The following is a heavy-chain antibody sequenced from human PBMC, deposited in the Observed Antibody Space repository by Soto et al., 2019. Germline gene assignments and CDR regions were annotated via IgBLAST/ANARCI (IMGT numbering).Heavy chain of an antibody. CDR1: GFPFSSYW. J-gene: IGHJ3*02. CDR3: AGGGQFSSTSCYTARSAFDN. V-gene: IGHV3-7*01. CDR2: IKQDGSEK. Sequence: EVQLVESGGGLVQPGGSLRLSCAASGFPFSSYWMSWVRQSPGKGLEWVANIKQDGSEKYYVDSVKGRFTISRDNTKNSLYLQVNSQRSEVTAVYYIAGGGQFSSTSCYTARSAFDNWGQGTMVTVSS. D-gene: IGHD2-2*02.